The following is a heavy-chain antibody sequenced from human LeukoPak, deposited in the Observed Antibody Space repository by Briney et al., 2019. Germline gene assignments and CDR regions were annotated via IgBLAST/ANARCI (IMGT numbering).Heavy chain of an antibody. CDR1: GFTFSSYA. Sequence: PGGSLRLSCAASGFTFSSYAMSWVRQAPGKGLEWVSAISGSGGSTYYADSVKGRFTISRDNSKNTLYLQMNSLRAEDTAVYYCATARGIAVALWFDPWGQGTLVTVSS. CDR3: ATARGIAVALWFDP. V-gene: IGHV3-23*01. CDR2: ISGSGGST. D-gene: IGHD6-19*01. J-gene: IGHJ5*02.